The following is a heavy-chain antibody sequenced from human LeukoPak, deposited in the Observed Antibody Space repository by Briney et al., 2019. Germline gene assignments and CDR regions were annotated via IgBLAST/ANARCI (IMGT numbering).Heavy chain of an antibody. V-gene: IGHV3-74*01. J-gene: IGHJ6*03. CDR1: GFTFSSYW. D-gene: IGHD3-22*01. CDR2: INTDGSST. Sequence: PGGSLRLSCAASGFTFSSYWMHWVRQAPGKGLVWVSRINTDGSSTSYADSVKGRFTISRDNAKDTLYLQMNSLRAEDTAVYYCASLWSFLDSSGYYSDYMDVWGKGTTVTVSS. CDR3: ASLWSFLDSSGYYSDYMDV.